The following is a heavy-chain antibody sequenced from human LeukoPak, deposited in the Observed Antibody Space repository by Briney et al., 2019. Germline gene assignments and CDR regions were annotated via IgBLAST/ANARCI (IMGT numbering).Heavy chain of an antibody. CDR2: IRSKPHSYTT. CDR1: GFTFSGSD. Sequence: GGSLKLSCAASGFTFSGSDMNWVRQAPGKGLEWVGLIRSKPHSYTTVYAASVQGRFTISRDDSKKTAYLQMNSLKAEDTAVYYCTRQDCSGGSCSYVDYWGQGTLVTVSS. D-gene: IGHD2-15*01. J-gene: IGHJ4*02. V-gene: IGHV3-73*01. CDR3: TRQDCSGGSCSYVDY.